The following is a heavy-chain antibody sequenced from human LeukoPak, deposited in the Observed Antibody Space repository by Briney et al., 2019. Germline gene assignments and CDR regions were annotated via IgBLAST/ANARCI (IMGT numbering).Heavy chain of an antibody. CDR1: GGSITNYY. V-gene: IGHV4-59*01. CDR3: ARDRLAAALFDP. J-gene: IGHJ5*02. D-gene: IGHD6-13*01. CDR2: VYHTGSI. Sequence: PSETLSLTCTVSGGSITNYYWSWIRQPPGKGLEWIGYVYHTGSINYNPSLKGRITMSVDTSKNQFSLKLSSVTAADTAVYYCARDRLAAALFDPWGQGTLVTVSS.